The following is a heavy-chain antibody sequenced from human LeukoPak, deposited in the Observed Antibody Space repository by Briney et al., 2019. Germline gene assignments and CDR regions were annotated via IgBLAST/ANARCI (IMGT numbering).Heavy chain of an antibody. J-gene: IGHJ5*02. CDR2: ISGSGGST. CDR1: GFTFGDFG. Sequence: GGSLRLSCTSSGFTFGDFGMNWVRQAPGKGLEWVSAISGSGGSTYYADSVKGRFTISRDNSKNTLYLQMNSLRAEDTAVYYCARTGYCSSTSCPSIRFDPWGQGTLVTVSS. V-gene: IGHV3-23*01. CDR3: ARTGYCSSTSCPSIRFDP. D-gene: IGHD2-2*01.